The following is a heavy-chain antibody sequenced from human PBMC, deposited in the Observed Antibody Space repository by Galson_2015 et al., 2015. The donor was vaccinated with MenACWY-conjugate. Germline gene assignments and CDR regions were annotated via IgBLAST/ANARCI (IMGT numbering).Heavy chain of an antibody. CDR3: ARDARVGDTLTPGH. CDR1: GFTFNSYR. V-gene: IGHV3-48*04. D-gene: IGHD1-26*01. Sequence: SLRLSCAASGFTFNSYRMSWVRQAPGKGLEWVSYISSSSSTIYYADSVKGRFTISRDNAKNSLYLQMNSLRAEDTAVYYCARDARVGDTLTPGHWGQGSLVTVSS. J-gene: IGHJ4*02. CDR2: ISSSSSTI.